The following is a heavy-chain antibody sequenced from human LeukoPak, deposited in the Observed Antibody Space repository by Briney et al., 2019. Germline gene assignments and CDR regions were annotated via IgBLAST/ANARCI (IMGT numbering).Heavy chain of an antibody. D-gene: IGHD3-22*01. CDR3: ARDLQYDSSGYYETVPDY. V-gene: IGHV3-30*01. CDR1: GFTFSSYA. Sequence: GGSLRLSCAASGFTFSSYAMHWVRQAPSKGIEWVAVISYDGSNKYYADSVKGRFTISRDNSKNTLYLQMNSLRAEDTAVYYCARDLQYDSSGYYETVPDYWGQGTLVTVSS. J-gene: IGHJ4*02. CDR2: ISYDGSNK.